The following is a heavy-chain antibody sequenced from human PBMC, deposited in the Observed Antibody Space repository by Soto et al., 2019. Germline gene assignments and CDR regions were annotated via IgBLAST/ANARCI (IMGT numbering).Heavy chain of an antibody. Sequence: GGSLRLSCSVSGFSFSNYAMTWVRQAPGKGLEWVSSISGGGGGTHYADSMKGRVTISRDNSKNTLYLQMNSLRAEDTAVYYCARNYYDSGGGFDYWGQGTLVTVSS. CDR2: ISGGGGGT. J-gene: IGHJ4*02. V-gene: IGHV3-23*01. CDR1: GFSFSNYA. CDR3: ARNYYDSGGGFDY. D-gene: IGHD3-22*01.